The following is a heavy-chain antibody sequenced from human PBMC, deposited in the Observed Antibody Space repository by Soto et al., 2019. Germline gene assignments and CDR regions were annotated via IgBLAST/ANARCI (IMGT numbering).Heavy chain of an antibody. D-gene: IGHD5-12*01. CDR1: GGSISSSSYY. V-gene: IGHV4-39*01. CDR3: ARRAVLLYSGYDPNWFDP. CDR2: IYYSGST. Sequence: SETLSLTCTVSGGSISSSSYYWGWIRQPPGKGLEWIGSIYYSGSTYYNPSLKSRVTISVDTSKNQFSLKLSSVTAADTAVYYCARRAVLLYSGYDPNWFDPWGQGTLVTVSS. J-gene: IGHJ5*02.